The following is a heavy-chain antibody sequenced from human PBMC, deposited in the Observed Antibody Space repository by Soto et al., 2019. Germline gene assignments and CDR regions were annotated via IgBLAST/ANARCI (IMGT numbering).Heavy chain of an antibody. D-gene: IGHD3-10*01. CDR1: GFTFSSYG. CDR3: AKDQLYYYGSGRFIIDY. CDR2: ISYDGSNK. J-gene: IGHJ4*02. Sequence: LRLSCAASGFTFSSYGIHWVRQAPGKRLEWVAVISYDGSNKYYADSVKGRFTISRDNSKNTLYLQMNSLRAEDTAVYYCAKDQLYYYGSGRFIIDYWGQGTLVTVSS. V-gene: IGHV3-30*18.